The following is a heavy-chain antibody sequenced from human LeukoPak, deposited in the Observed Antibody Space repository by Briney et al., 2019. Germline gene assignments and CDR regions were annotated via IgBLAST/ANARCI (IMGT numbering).Heavy chain of an antibody. CDR3: ASSPPTGTTWYFDL. CDR2: IRYDGSNK. V-gene: IGHV3-30*02. Sequence: PGGSLRLSCAASGFTFSSYGMHWVRQAPGKGLEWVAFIRYDGSNKYYADSVKGRFTISRDNSKNTLYLQMNSLRAEDMAVYYCASSPPTGTTWYFDLWGRGTLVTVSS. J-gene: IGHJ2*01. CDR1: GFTFSSYG. D-gene: IGHD1-7*01.